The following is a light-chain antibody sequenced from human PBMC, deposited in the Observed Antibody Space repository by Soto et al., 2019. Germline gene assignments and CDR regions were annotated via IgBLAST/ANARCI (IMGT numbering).Light chain of an antibody. Sequence: DIQMTQSPSTLSASVGDRVSMTCRASQSISRQLAWYQQKPGKAPNLLIYQASNLETGVPSRFTGSGSGTEFTITISSLQPDDLATYYCLQDQSYWTFGQGTKVEVK. J-gene: IGKJ1*01. V-gene: IGKV1-5*03. CDR3: LQDQSYWT. CDR1: QSISRQ. CDR2: QAS.